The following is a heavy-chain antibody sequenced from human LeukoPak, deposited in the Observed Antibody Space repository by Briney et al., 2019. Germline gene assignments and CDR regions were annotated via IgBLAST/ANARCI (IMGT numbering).Heavy chain of an antibody. J-gene: IGHJ4*02. CDR1: GFTLSSYW. D-gene: IGHD5-18*01. Sequence: GGSLRLSCVASGFTLSSYWMNWGRQAPGKGLEWVANIKQDGSEKYYVDSMKGRFTISRDNAKNSLYLQMDSLRAGDTAVYYCARDRARVEGQLGSFDYWGQGTLVTVSS. CDR3: ARDRARVEGQLGSFDY. CDR2: IKQDGSEK. V-gene: IGHV3-7*04.